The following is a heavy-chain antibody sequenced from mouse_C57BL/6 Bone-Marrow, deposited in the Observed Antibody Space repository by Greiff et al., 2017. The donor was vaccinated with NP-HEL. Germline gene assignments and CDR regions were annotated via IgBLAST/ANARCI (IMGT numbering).Heavy chain of an antibody. CDR3: ARKEANYSNLDY. V-gene: IGHV1-69*01. CDR1: GYTFTSYW. D-gene: IGHD2-5*01. J-gene: IGHJ2*01. CDR2: IDPSDSYT. Sequence: QVQLQQPGAELVMPGASVKLSCKASGYTFTSYWMHWVKQRPGQGLEWIGEIDPSDSYTNYNQKFKGKSTLTVDKSSSTACMQLSSLTSEDSAVYYCARKEANYSNLDYWGQGTTLTVSS.